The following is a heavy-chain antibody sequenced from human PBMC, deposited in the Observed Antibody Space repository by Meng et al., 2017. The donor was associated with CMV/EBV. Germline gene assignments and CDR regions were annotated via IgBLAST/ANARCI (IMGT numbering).Heavy chain of an antibody. J-gene: IGHJ4*02. Sequence: QLQESAPGLVKPSQTLPVNFSGSCGSNSCADYSWSWIRQPPGKGLEWIGYIYYSGSTYYNPSLKSRVIISVDTSKNQFSLKLSSVTAADTAVYYCAREGDNPFDYWGQGTLVTVSS. CDR1: CGSNSCADYS. CDR2: IYYSGST. V-gene: IGHV4-30-4*08. D-gene: IGHD2-21*02. CDR3: AREGDNPFDY.